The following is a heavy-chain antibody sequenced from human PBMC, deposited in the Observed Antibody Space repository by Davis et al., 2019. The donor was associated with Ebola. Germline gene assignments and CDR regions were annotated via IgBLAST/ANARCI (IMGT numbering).Heavy chain of an antibody. CDR3: ARERKGDGYAGCDY. D-gene: IGHD5-24*01. V-gene: IGHV4-59*11. CDR2: IGPSGNI. J-gene: IGHJ4*02. Sequence: PSETLSLTCTVSGASISSHYWTWVRQPPGKGLEWIAYIGPSGNINYSPSLKSRLSMSVDTSKNQISLQLTSVTAADTAVYYCARERKGDGYAGCDYWGQGTLVTVSS. CDR1: GASISSHY.